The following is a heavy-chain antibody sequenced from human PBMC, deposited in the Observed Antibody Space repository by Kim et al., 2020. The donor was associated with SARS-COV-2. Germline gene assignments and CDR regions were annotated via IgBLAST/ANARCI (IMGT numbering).Heavy chain of an antibody. CDR3: ARDRRGDQYYYYYGMDV. D-gene: IGHD4-17*01. CDR2: IYYSGST. Sequence: SETLSLTCTVSGGSISSYYWSWIRQPPGKGLEWIGYIYYSGSTNYNPSLKSRVTISVDTSKNQFSLKLSSVTAADTAVYYCARDRRGDQYYYYYGMDV. V-gene: IGHV4-59*01. CDR1: GGSISSYY. J-gene: IGHJ6*01.